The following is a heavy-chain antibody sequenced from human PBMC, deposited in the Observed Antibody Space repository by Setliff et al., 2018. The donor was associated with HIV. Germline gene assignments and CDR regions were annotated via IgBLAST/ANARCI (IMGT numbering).Heavy chain of an antibody. CDR3: ARHAPRNHDLAGVFYPYYMDV. CDR2: IYYSGST. Sequence: LSLTCAVSGGSISSFYWSWIRQPPGEGLEWIGYIYYSGSTSYNPSLKSRVTISVDTSKTQFSLKLSSVTAADTAVYYCARHAPRNHDLAGVFYPYYMDVWGKGTTVTVSS. J-gene: IGHJ6*03. D-gene: IGHD1-1*01. V-gene: IGHV4-59*08. CDR1: GGSISSFY.